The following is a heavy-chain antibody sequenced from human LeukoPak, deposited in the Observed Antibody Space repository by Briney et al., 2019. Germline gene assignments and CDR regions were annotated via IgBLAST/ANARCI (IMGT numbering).Heavy chain of an antibody. CDR3: ARKYSSSSFDAFDI. D-gene: IGHD6-6*01. J-gene: IGHJ3*02. CDR2: ISSSSSSI. Sequence: PGGSLRLSCAASGFTFSSYSMNWVRQAPGKGLEWLSYISSSSSSIYYADSVKGRFTISRDNAKNSLYLQMNSLRAEDTAVYYCARKYSSSSFDAFDIWGQGTMVTVSS. CDR1: GFTFSSYS. V-gene: IGHV3-48*01.